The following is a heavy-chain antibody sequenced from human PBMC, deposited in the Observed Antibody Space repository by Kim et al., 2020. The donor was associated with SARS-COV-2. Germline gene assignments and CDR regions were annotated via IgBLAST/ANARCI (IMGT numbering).Heavy chain of an antibody. CDR3: KRVVEGAAGLCDY. D-gene: IGHD1-26*01. J-gene: IGHJ4*02. Sequence: GGSLRLSCAASGFTLTKYWMHWVRQAPGKGLVWVSRISSDGITVNYADSVKGRFTISRDNAKNRLYLQMNSLRADDPAVYYCKRVVEGAAGLCDYWGQGTLVTVSS. V-gene: IGHV3-74*01. CDR1: GFTLTKYW. CDR2: ISSDGITV.